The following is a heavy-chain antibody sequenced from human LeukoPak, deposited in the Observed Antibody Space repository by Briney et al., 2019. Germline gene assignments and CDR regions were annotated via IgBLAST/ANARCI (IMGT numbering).Heavy chain of an antibody. Sequence: GGSLRLSCAASGFTFSSYSMNWVRQAPGKGLEWVSSISSSSSYIYYADSVKGRFTISRDNAKNSLYLQMNSLRAEDTAVYYCASPPMVQRVINADWGQGTLVTVSS. V-gene: IGHV3-21*01. CDR3: ASPPMVQRVINAD. CDR2: ISSSSSYI. CDR1: GFTFSSYS. J-gene: IGHJ4*02. D-gene: IGHD3-10*01.